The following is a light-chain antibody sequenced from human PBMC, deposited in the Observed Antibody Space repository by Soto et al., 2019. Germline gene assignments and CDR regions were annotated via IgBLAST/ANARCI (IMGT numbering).Light chain of an antibody. J-gene: IGKJ5*01. V-gene: IGKV1-39*01. CDR3: QQSYSTPPT. CDR1: QNIGSW. CDR2: AAS. Sequence: QMTQSPSTLSASVGDGVPITCRASQNIGSWLAWYQQKPGKAPKLLIYAASSLQSGVPSRFSGSGSGTDFTLTISSLQPEDFATYYCQQSYSTPPTFGQGTRLEIK.